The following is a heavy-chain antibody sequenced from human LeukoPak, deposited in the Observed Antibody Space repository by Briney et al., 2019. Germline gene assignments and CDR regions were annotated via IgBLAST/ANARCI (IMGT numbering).Heavy chain of an antibody. CDR2: ISGSNSYI. V-gene: IGHV3-21*01. J-gene: IGHJ4*02. D-gene: IGHD3-10*01. Sequence: GGSLRLSCAASGFTFNSYSMNWVRQAPGKGLEWVSSISGSNSYIHYADSMKGRFTISRDNAKNSLYLQMNSLRAEDTAVYYCARDSSDYWGQGTLVTVSS. CDR3: ARDSSDY. CDR1: GFTFNSYS.